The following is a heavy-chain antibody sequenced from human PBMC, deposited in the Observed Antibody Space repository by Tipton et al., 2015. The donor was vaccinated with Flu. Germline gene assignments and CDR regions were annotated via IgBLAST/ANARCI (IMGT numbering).Heavy chain of an antibody. CDR1: GFTFSNFA. D-gene: IGHD2-21*02. J-gene: IGHJ6*02. V-gene: IGHV3-30*18. Sequence: SLRLSCAASGFTFSNFAMHWVRQAPGKGLEWVAVISYDGDNKYYADSVKGRFTISRDNSRNTLYLQMNSLRTEDTAVYYCAKVDGGDRYYSYGMDVWGQGTKVTVSS. CDR2: ISYDGDNK. CDR3: AKVDGGDRYYSYGMDV.